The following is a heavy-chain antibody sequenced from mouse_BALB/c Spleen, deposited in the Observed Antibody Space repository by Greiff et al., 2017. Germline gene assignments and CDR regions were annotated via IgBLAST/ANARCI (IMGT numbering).Heavy chain of an antibody. Sequence: EVQLVESGGGLVQPGGSRKLSCAASGFTFSSFGMHWVRQAPEKGLEWVAYISSGSSTIYYADTVKGRFTISRDNPKNTLFLQMTSLRSEDTAMYYCARRNYGSSYRAMDYWGQGTSVTVSS. CDR1: GFTFSSFG. J-gene: IGHJ4*01. D-gene: IGHD1-1*01. CDR3: ARRNYGSSYRAMDY. V-gene: IGHV5-17*02. CDR2: ISSGSSTI.